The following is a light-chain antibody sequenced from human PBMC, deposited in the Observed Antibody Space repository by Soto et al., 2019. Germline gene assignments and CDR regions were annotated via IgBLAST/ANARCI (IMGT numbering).Light chain of an antibody. J-gene: IGLJ1*01. CDR1: GSDVGGYDY. CDR2: EVT. CDR3: SSYTSSSPYV. Sequence: QSVLTQPASVSGSPGQSITISCTGTGSDVGGYDYVSWYQHHPGKAPKVMIYEVTNRPSGVSNRFSGSKSGNTASLTISGLQADDEADYYCSSYTSSSPYVFGTGTKVTVL. V-gene: IGLV2-14*01.